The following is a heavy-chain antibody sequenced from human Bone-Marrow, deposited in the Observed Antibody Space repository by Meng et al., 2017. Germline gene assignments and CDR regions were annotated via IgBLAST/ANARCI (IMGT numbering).Heavy chain of an antibody. CDR1: GGTFSSYA. CDR2: IIPIFGTA. V-gene: IGHV1-69*06. J-gene: IGHJ4*02. D-gene: IGHD3-22*01. Sequence: VEVVAKGKIPRSGVKVSQKSSGGTFSSYAMSWVRQATGQGLEWMGGIIPIFGTANYAQKFQAKVTITADKSTSTAYMELSSLRSEDTAVYYCARERRYYYASSGYYYYFDYWGQGTLVTVSS. CDR3: ARERRYYYASSGYYYYFDY.